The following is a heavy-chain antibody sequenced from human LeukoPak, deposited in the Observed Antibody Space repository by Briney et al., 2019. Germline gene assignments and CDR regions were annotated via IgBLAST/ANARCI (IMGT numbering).Heavy chain of an antibody. V-gene: IGHV3-48*03. CDR2: ISSSGSTI. D-gene: IGHD4-17*01. J-gene: IGHJ5*02. CDR1: GFTFSSYE. CDR3: ARDYNYGDYVT. Sequence: QTGGSLRLSCAASGFTFSSYEMNWVRQAPGKGLEWVSYISSSGSTIYYADSVKGRFTISRDNAKNSLYLQMNSLRAEDTAVYYCARDYNYGDYVTWGQGTLVTVSS.